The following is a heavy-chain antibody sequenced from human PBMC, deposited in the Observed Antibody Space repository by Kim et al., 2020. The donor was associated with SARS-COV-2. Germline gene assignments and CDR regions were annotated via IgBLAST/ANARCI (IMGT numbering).Heavy chain of an antibody. D-gene: IGHD3-22*01. V-gene: IGHV1-18*01. CDR1: GYTFTSYG. CDR3: ARVAFTMIVVARGAFDI. CDR2: ISAYNGNT. J-gene: IGHJ3*02. Sequence: ASVKVSCKASGYTFTSYGISWVRQAPGQGLEWMGWISAYNGNTNYAQKLQGRVTMTTDTSTSTAYMELRSLRSDDTAVYYCARVAFTMIVVARGAFDIWGQGTMVTVSS.